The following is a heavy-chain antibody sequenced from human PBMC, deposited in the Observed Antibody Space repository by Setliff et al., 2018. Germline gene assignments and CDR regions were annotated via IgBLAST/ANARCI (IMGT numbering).Heavy chain of an antibody. V-gene: IGHV4-61*09. CDR3: ASSPTFGGVIVDY. Sequence: PSETLSLTCTVSGYSISSGYYWGWIRQPAGKGLEWIGHIYTSGSTNYNPSLKSRVTISVDTSKNQFSLKLSSVTAADTAVYYCASSPTFGGVIVDYWGQGTLVTVSS. CDR2: IYTSGST. CDR1: GYSISSGYY. J-gene: IGHJ4*02. D-gene: IGHD3-16*02.